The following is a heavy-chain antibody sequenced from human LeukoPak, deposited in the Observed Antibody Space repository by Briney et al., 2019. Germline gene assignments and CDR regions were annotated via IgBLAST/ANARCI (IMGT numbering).Heavy chain of an antibody. J-gene: IGHJ2*01. CDR1: GFTFSSYS. Sequence: GGSLRLSCAASGFTFSSYSINWVRQAPGKGLEWVSYISSSSSTIYYADSVEGRFTISRDNAKNSLYLQMNSLRAEDTAVYYCAREPYGDYDYWYFDLWGRGTLVTVSS. CDR3: AREPYGDYDYWYFDL. D-gene: IGHD4-17*01. CDR2: ISSSSSTI. V-gene: IGHV3-48*01.